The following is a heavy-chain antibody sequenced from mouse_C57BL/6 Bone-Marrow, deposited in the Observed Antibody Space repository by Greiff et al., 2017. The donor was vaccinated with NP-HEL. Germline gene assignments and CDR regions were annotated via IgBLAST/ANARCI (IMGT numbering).Heavy chain of an antibody. CDR2: ISGGGGNT. Sequence: EVNVVESGGGLVKPGGSLKLSCAASGFTFSSYTMSWVRQTPEKRLEWVATISGGGGNTYYPDSVKGRFTISRDNAKNTLYLQMSSLRSEDTALYYCARLYYDYPYYFDYWGQGTTLTVSS. CDR3: ARLYYDYPYYFDY. CDR1: GFTFSSYT. J-gene: IGHJ2*01. D-gene: IGHD2-4*01. V-gene: IGHV5-9*01.